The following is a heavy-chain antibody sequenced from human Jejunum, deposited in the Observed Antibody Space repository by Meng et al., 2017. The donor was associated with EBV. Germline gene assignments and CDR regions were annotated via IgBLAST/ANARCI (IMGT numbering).Heavy chain of an antibody. CDR3: ARDKPGDSQLGDFDY. J-gene: IGHJ4*02. CDR1: GNTCSRYG. V-gene: IGHV1-3*01. CDR2: SKGGNGNT. Sequence: QVRRAGAWLTEVGASVKFSCKASGNTCSRYGIHWLRRALGQGLEWVGYSKGGNGNTKYSQKFQGRVTITRDTPATTAYMELSGLGSEDTAVYYCARDKPGDSQLGDFDYWGQGTLVTVSS. D-gene: IGHD7-27*01.